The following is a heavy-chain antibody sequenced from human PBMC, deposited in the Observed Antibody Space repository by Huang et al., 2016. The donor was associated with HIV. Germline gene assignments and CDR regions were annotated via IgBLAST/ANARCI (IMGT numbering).Heavy chain of an antibody. Sequence: QVELVQSGAEVKRPGASVRVSCKAAGYIFTKSGINWVRQAHGQGLEWMGLISAYNGNTNYAEKFQGRVTLTRDTSATTAYMELRDVTSADTAVYYCARDHWYPLQNWFDLWGQGTLVTVSS. CDR3: ARDHWYPLQNWFDL. CDR1: GYIFTKSG. J-gene: IGHJ5*01. D-gene: IGHD1-1*01. CDR2: ISAYNGNT. V-gene: IGHV1-18*01.